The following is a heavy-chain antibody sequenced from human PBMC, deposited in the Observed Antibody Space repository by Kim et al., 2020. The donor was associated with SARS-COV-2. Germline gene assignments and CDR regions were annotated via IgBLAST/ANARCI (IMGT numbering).Heavy chain of an antibody. J-gene: IGHJ2*01. Sequence: SETLSLTCTVSGGSISSYYWRWIRQPPGKGLEWIGYIYYSGSTNYNPSLKSRVTISVDTSKNQFFLKLSSVTAADTAVYYCARVHSRGWCNWYFDLWGRGTVVAVSS. CDR1: GGSISSYY. D-gene: IGHD6-19*01. V-gene: IGHV4-59*01. CDR3: ARVHSRGWCNWYFDL. CDR2: IYYSGST.